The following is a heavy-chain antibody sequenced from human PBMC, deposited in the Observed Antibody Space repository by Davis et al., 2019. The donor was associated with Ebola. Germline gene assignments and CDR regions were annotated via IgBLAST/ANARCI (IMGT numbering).Heavy chain of an antibody. Sequence: AASVKVSCKASGGTFSSYTISWVRQAPGQGLEWMGAIIPIFDTTNYAQKFQVRVTITADKSTTTAYMELSSLRSEDTAVYYCATGRKTTLGLYYFAYWGQGTVVTVSS. J-gene: IGHJ4*02. D-gene: IGHD1-7*01. CDR2: IIPIFDTT. V-gene: IGHV1-69*06. CDR1: GGTFSSYT. CDR3: ATGRKTTLGLYYFAY.